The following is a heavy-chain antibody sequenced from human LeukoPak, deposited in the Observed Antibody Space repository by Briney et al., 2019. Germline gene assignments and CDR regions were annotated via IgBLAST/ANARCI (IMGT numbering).Heavy chain of an antibody. V-gene: IGHV3-30*18. CDR3: AKSSAVAGRRYFDY. D-gene: IGHD6-19*01. J-gene: IGHJ4*02. Sequence: GGSLRLSCAASGFTFSSYGMHWVRQAPGKGLEWVAVISYDGSNKYYADSVKGRFTISRDNSKNTLYLQMNSLRAEDTAVYYCAKSSAVAGRRYFDYWGQGTLVTVSP. CDR1: GFTFSSYG. CDR2: ISYDGSNK.